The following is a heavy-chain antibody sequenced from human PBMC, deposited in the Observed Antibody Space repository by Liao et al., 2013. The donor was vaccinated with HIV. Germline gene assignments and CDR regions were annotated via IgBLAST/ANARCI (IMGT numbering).Heavy chain of an antibody. J-gene: IGHJ4*02. D-gene: IGHD7-27*01. V-gene: IGHV4-39*07. CDR2: IYYSGNT. Sequence: QLQLQESGPGLVKPSETLALTCSVSGGSITSTNYYWGWIRQTPGKGLEWIASIYYSGNTYYNPSLKSRVTISVDRSKNQFSLKLSSVTAADTAVYYCARASTGDLTHWGQGTLVTVSS. CDR3: ARASTGDLTH. CDR1: GGSITSTNYY.